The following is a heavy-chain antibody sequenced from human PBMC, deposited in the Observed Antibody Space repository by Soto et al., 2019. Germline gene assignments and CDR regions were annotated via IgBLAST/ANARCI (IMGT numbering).Heavy chain of an antibody. CDR1: GFTFSSYG. Sequence: QVQLVESGGGVVQPGRSLRLSCAASGFTFSSYGMHWVRQAPGKGLEWVAVIWYDGSNKYYADSVKGRFTISRDNSKNTLYLQMNRLRAEDTAVYYCARDPTVFGVVGGWFDPCGQGSLVTVSS. CDR3: ARDPTVFGVVGGWFDP. V-gene: IGHV3-33*01. CDR2: IWYDGSNK. D-gene: IGHD3-3*01. J-gene: IGHJ5*02.